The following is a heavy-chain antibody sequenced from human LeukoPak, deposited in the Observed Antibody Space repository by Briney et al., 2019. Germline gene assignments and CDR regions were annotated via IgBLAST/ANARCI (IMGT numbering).Heavy chain of an antibody. Sequence: SETLSLTCTVSGGPISGSSYYWGWIRQPPGKGLEWIGSIYYSGSTYYNPSLKSRVTISVDTSKNQFSLKLSSVTAADTAVYYCARLGGYTYPDYWGQGTLVTVSS. D-gene: IGHD3-16*01. CDR3: ARLGGYTYPDY. V-gene: IGHV4-39*01. CDR2: IYYSGST. J-gene: IGHJ4*02. CDR1: GGPISGSSYY.